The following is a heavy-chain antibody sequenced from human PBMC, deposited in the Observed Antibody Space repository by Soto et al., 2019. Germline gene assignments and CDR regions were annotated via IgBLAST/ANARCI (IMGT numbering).Heavy chain of an antibody. J-gene: IGHJ3*02. V-gene: IGHV1-69*01. CDR2: IIPIFGTA. CDR1: GGTFSSYA. Sequence: QVQLVQSGAEVKKPGSSVKVSCKASGGTFSSYAISWVRQAPGQGLEWMGGIIPIFGTANYAEKFQGRVTNTADESTSTAYKELSSLRSEDTAVYYCATEYYGSSGYLHHDAFDIWGQGTMVTVSS. D-gene: IGHD3-22*01. CDR3: ATEYYGSSGYLHHDAFDI.